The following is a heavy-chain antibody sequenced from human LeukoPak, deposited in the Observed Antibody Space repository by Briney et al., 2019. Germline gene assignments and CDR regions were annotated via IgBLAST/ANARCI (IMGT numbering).Heavy chain of an antibody. D-gene: IGHD5-12*01. V-gene: IGHV4-61*02. CDR1: GGSISSGSYY. Sequence: PSETLSLTCTVSGGSISSGSYYWSWFRQPAEKGLEWIGRIYTSGSTYYNPSLKSRVTISADTSKNQFSLNVSSVTAADTAVYYCAGATSSYFYYMDVWGKGTTVTISS. J-gene: IGHJ6*03. CDR3: AGATSSYFYYMDV. CDR2: IYTSGST.